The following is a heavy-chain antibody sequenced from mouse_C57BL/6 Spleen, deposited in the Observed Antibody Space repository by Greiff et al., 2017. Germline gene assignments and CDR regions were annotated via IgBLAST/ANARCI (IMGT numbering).Heavy chain of an antibody. V-gene: IGHV1-82*01. D-gene: IGHD1-1*02. Sequence: QVQLQQSGPELVKPGASVKISCKASGYAFSSSWMNWVKQRPGQGLEWIGRIYPGDGDTNYNGKFKGKATLTADKSSSTAYMQLSSLSSEDSAVYFCGRFLYGCYAMGDWGKGASVSVST. J-gene: IGHJ4*01. CDR1: GYAFSSSW. CDR2: IYPGDGDT. CDR3: GRFLYGCYAMGD.